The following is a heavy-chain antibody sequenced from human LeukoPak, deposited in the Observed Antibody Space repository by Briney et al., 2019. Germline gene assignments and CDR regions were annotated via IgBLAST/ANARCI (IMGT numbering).Heavy chain of an antibody. Sequence: TGGSLRLSCAASGFTFSSYAMSWVRQAPGKGLEWVSAISGSGGSTYYADSVKGRFTISRDNSKNTLYLQMNSLRAEDTAVYYCAKADGGYSYGLPLGHFDYWGQGTLVTVSS. J-gene: IGHJ4*02. CDR3: AKADGGYSYGLPLGHFDY. CDR2: ISGSGGST. CDR1: GFTFSSYA. D-gene: IGHD5-18*01. V-gene: IGHV3-23*01.